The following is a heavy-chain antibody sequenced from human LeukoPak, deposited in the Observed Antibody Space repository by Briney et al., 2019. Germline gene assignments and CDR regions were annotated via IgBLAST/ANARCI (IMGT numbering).Heavy chain of an antibody. CDR1: GYSISSGYY. CDR2: IYHSGST. V-gene: IGHV4-38-2*01. Sequence: SETLSLTCAVSGYSISSGYYWGWIRQPLGKGLEWIGSIYHSGSTYYNPSLKSRVTISVDTSKNQFSLKLSSVTAADTAVYYCARCGLVRGLNDYWGQGTLVTVSS. J-gene: IGHJ4*02. CDR3: ARCGLVRGLNDY. D-gene: IGHD3-10*01.